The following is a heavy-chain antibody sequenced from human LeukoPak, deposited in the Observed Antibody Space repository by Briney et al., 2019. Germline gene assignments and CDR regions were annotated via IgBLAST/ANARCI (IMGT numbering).Heavy chain of an antibody. V-gene: IGHV4-59*01. CDR3: ARVGYCSGGSCYGYYYYMDV. J-gene: IGHJ6*03. CDR2: IYYSGST. Sequence: SETLSLTCTVSGGSISSYYWSWIRQPPGKGLEWIGYIYYSGSTNYNPSLKSRVTISVETSKNQFSLNLSSVTAADTAVYYCARVGYCSGGSCYGYYYYMDVWGKGTTVTISS. CDR1: GGSISSYY. D-gene: IGHD2-15*01.